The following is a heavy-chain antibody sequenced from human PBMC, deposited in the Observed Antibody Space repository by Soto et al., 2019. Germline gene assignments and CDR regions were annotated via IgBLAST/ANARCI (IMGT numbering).Heavy chain of an antibody. V-gene: IGHV1-69*13. Sequence: SVKVSCKASGGTFSSYAISCVLQSPLQWLDWMGGIIPIFGTANYAQKFQGRVTITADGSTSTAYMELSSLRSEDTAVYYCARDLVVVVPAAIRYYYGMDVWGQGTTVTVSS. J-gene: IGHJ6*02. CDR3: ARDLVVVVPAAIRYYYGMDV. CDR2: IIPIFGTA. CDR1: GGTFSSYA. D-gene: IGHD2-2*02.